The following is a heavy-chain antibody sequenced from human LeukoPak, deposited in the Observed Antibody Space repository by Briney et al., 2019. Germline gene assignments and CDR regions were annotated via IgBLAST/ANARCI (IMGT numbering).Heavy chain of an antibody. CDR3: AKVPLTISMATTSFDY. CDR1: GGSISSSSYY. Sequence: SETLSLTCTVSGGSISSSSYYCGWIRQPPGKGLEWIGSIYYSGSTYYNPSLKSRVTISVDTSKNQFSLKLSSVTAADTAVYYCAKVPLTISMATTSFDYWGQGTLVTVSS. CDR2: IYYSGST. J-gene: IGHJ4*02. V-gene: IGHV4-39*07. D-gene: IGHD5-24*01.